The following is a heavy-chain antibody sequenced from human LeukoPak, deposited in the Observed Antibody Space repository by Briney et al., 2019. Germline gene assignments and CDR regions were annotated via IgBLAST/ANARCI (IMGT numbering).Heavy chain of an antibody. CDR1: GFTFSSYA. V-gene: IGHV3-23*01. Sequence: GGSLRLSCAASGFTFSSYAMSWVRQAPGKGLEWVSAISGSGGSTYYADSVKGRFTISRDNSKNTLYLQMNSPRAEDTAVYYCAKESSSQWLVRLLDYWGQGTLVTVSS. J-gene: IGHJ4*02. CDR2: ISGSGGST. CDR3: AKESSSQWLVRLLDY. D-gene: IGHD6-19*01.